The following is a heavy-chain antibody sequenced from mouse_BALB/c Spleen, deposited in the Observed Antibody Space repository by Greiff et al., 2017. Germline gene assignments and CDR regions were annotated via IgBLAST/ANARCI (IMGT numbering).Heavy chain of an antibody. J-gene: IGHJ1*01. V-gene: IGHV1-14*01. Sequence: VQLKQSGPELVKPGASVKMSCKASGYTFTSYVMHWVKQKPGQGLEWIGYINPYNDGTKYNEKFKGKATLTSDKSSSTAYMELSSLTSEDSAVYYGARDYYGSSWYFDVWGAGTTVTVSS. CDR3: ARDYYGSSWYFDV. CDR2: INPYNDGT. CDR1: GYTFTSYV. D-gene: IGHD1-1*01.